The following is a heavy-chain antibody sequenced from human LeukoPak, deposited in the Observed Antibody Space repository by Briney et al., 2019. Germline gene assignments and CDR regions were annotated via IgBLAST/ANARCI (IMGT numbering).Heavy chain of an antibody. D-gene: IGHD2-2*02. J-gene: IGHJ4*02. CDR2: INWNSGST. Sequence: GGSLRLSCAASGFTFDDYGMSWVRQAPGKGLEWVSGINWNSGSTGYADSVKGRFTISRDNAKKSLYLQMNSLRAEDTALYYCARGSVGVVVVPAAIPFDYWGQGTLVTVSS. V-gene: IGHV3-20*04. CDR3: ARGSVGVVVVPAAIPFDY. CDR1: GFTFDDYG.